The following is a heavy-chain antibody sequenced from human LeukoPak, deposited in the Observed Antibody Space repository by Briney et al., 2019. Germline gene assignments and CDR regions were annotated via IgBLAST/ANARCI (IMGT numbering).Heavy chain of an antibody. J-gene: IGHJ4*02. CDR2: IKQDGSEK. CDR1: GFTFSSYA. D-gene: IGHD5-18*01. CDR3: ARTSSYSYGSYYFDY. Sequence: PGGSLRLSCAASGFTFSSYAMSWVRQAPGKGLEWVANIKQDGSEKYYVDSVKGRFTISRDNAKNSLYLQMNSLRAEDTAVYYCARTSSYSYGSYYFDYWGQGTLVTVSS. V-gene: IGHV3-7*01.